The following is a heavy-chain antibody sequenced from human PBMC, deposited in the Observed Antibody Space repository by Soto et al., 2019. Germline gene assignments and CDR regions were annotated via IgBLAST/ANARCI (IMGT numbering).Heavy chain of an antibody. V-gene: IGHV1-69*13. D-gene: IGHD3-22*01. CDR2: IIPIFGTA. CDR3: ATFDYYDSSGYRDDAFDI. J-gene: IGHJ3*02. Sequence: ASVEVSCKASGGTFGSCASRWVRQAPGQGLEWMGGIIPIFGTANYAQKFQGRVTITADESTSTAYMELSSLRSGDTAVYYCATFDYYDSSGYRDDAFDIWGQGTMVTVSS. CDR1: GGTFGSCA.